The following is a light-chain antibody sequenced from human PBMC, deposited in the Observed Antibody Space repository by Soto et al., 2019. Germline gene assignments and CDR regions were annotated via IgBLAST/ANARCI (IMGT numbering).Light chain of an antibody. CDR1: QSLVYNDGNTY. CDR3: IQSTHSPRT. Sequence: DIVMTQTPLSSPVTLGQAASISCRSSQSLVYNDGNTYLSWFQQRPGQPPRLLLYKISDRFSGVPDRFSGSGTGTDFILTISRVEAEDVGVYYFIQSTHSPRTFGQGTTVDIK. CDR2: KIS. V-gene: IGKV2-24*01. J-gene: IGKJ1*01.